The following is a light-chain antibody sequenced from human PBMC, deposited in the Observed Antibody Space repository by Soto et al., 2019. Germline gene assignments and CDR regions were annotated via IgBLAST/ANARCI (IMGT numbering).Light chain of an antibody. V-gene: IGKV1-12*01. J-gene: IGKJ4*01. Sequence: DIQMTQSPSSVSASVGDTVTITCRASQGVGVWLGWYQQKPGKAPHLLIYGASGLQVGVPSRPSGSVSGADFTLTISNLQPEDFATYYCQQAYSHPLTFGGGTKVDIK. CDR1: QGVGVW. CDR2: GAS. CDR3: QQAYSHPLT.